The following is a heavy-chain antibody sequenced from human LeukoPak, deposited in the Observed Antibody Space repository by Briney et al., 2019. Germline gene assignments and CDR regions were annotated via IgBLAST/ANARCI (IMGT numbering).Heavy chain of an antibody. V-gene: IGHV4-59*12. CDR1: GGSISNYY. D-gene: IGHD4/OR15-4a*01. CDR2: IYYSGNT. CDR3: ARGAFVTLGSYYYYYYMDV. Sequence: SETLSLTCTVSGGSISNYYWSWIRQPPGKGLEWIGYIYYSGNTNYNPSLKSRVTISVDTSRNQFSLKLSSVTAADTAIYYCARGAFVTLGSYYYYYYMDVWGRGTTVTVSS. J-gene: IGHJ6*03.